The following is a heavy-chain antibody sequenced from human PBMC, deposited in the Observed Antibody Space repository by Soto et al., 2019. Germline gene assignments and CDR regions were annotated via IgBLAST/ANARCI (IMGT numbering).Heavy chain of an antibody. CDR2: INHSGST. Sequence: PSETLSLTCAVYGGSFSGYYWSWIRQPPGKGLEWIGEINHSGSTNYNPSLKSRVTISVDTSKNQFSLKLSSVTAADTAVYYCARGASYYDFWSGYYTGWLDPWGQGTLVTVSS. V-gene: IGHV4-34*01. D-gene: IGHD3-3*01. CDR3: ARGASYYDFWSGYYTGWLDP. J-gene: IGHJ5*02. CDR1: GGSFSGYY.